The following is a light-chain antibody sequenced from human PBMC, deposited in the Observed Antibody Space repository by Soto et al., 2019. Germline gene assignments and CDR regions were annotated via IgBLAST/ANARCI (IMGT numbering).Light chain of an antibody. CDR1: QSISTW. CDR2: DAS. Sequence: DIQMTQSPSTLSAYVGDRVTFTCRASQSISTWLAWYQQKPGKAPKLLIYDASSLQSDVPSRFSGSGSGTEFTLAIDALETDDFASYYCQQYMNYATFGQGTKMEFK. CDR3: QQYMNYAT. J-gene: IGKJ1*01. V-gene: IGKV1-5*01.